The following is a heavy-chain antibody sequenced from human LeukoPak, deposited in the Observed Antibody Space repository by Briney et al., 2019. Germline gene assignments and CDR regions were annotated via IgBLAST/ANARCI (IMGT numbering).Heavy chain of an antibody. D-gene: IGHD6-13*01. CDR3: ANPGIAAAGTARMDV. J-gene: IGHJ6*02. CDR1: GFTFSSYA. V-gene: IGHV3-23*01. CDR2: ISGSGGST. Sequence: GGSLRLSCAASGFTFSSYAMSWVRQAPGKGLEWVSAISGSGGSTYYADSVKGRFTISRDNSKNTLYLQMNSLRAEDTAVYYCANPGIAAAGTARMDVWGQGTTVTVSS.